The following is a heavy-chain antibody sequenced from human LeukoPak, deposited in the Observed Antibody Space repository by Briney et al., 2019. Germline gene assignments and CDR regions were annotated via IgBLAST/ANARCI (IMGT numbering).Heavy chain of an antibody. J-gene: IGHJ4*02. CDR3: AKVSGSYSGPIDF. D-gene: IGHD1-26*01. CDR2: ISNDGSNK. CDR1: GFTFSSYW. Sequence: PGGSLRLSCVASGFTFSSYWMHWVRQAPGKGLEWVAIISNDGSNKYYADSVKGRFTISRDNSKNTLYLQMNSLRAEDTAVYYCAKVSGSYSGPIDFWGQGTLVTVSS. V-gene: IGHV3-30*18.